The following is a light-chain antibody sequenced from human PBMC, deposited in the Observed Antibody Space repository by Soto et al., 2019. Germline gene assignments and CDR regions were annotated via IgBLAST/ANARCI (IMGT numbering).Light chain of an antibody. CDR2: DAS. Sequence: DIQMTQSPSSLSASVGDRVTITCQASQDISNYLNWYQQKPGKAPKLLLYDASNLETGVPSRFSGSGSGTDFAFPISSLQPEDIATYYCQQYDNLPLTFGGGTKVEIK. V-gene: IGKV1-33*01. CDR3: QQYDNLPLT. CDR1: QDISNY. J-gene: IGKJ4*01.